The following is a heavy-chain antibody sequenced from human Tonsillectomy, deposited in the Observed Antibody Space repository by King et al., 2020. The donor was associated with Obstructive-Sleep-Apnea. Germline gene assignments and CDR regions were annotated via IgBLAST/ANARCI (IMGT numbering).Heavy chain of an antibody. CDR1: GGSISNYY. J-gene: IGHJ4*02. V-gene: IGHV4-59*08. CDR3: ARHRGVEDYGDYGDYFDY. D-gene: IGHD4-17*01. CDR2: MYYSGNT. Sequence: QMQLQESGPGLVKPSETLSLTCTVSGGSISNYYWSWIRQPPGKGLEWIGYMYYSGNTNFNPSLKGRVTISADTSKIQFSLRLSSVTAADTAVYYCARHRGVEDYGDYGDYFDYWGQGTLVTVSS.